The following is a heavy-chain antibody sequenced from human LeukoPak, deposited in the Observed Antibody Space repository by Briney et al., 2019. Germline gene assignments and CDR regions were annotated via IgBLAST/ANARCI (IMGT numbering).Heavy chain of an antibody. J-gene: IGHJ4*02. CDR1: GFTFSNYA. V-gene: IGHV3-23*01. Sequence: GGSLTLSCAASGFTFSNYAMNWVRQAPGKGLEWVSLIIGSNGATFYADSVKGRFTISRDTSKNTLYLQMNSLRAEDTAVYYCVKGGYDYIEIAYFDYWGQGALVTVSS. CDR2: IIGSNGAT. CDR3: VKGGYDYIEIAYFDY. D-gene: IGHD5-12*01.